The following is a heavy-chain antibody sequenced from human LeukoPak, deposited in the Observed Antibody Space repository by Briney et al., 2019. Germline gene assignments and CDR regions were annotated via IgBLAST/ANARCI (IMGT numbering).Heavy chain of an antibody. CDR1: GFTFGTYW. V-gene: IGHV3-7*01. D-gene: IGHD2-15*01. CDR2: IKYDDTVK. J-gene: IGHJ4*02. CDR3: ARDPDSSAFDY. Sequence: GGSLRLSCTAAGFTFGTYWTSWVRHSPEKGLEFVANIKYDDTVKNYVDSVKGRFTISRDNPSNSVYLQMDSLRPEDTALYYCARDPDSSAFDYWGQGAQVTVSS.